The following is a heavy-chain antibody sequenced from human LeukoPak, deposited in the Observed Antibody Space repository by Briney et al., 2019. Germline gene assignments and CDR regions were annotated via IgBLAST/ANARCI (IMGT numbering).Heavy chain of an antibody. Sequence: PSETLSLTCAVYGGSFSGYYWSWIRQPPGKGLEWIGEINHSGSTNYNPSLKSRVTISVDTSKNQFSLKLSSVTAADTAVHYCARDFSNYYDSSGYYGSNYWINWGQGTLVTVSS. J-gene: IGHJ4*02. CDR2: INHSGST. CDR1: GGSFSGYY. V-gene: IGHV4-34*01. D-gene: IGHD3-22*01. CDR3: ARDFSNYYDSSGYYGSNYWIN.